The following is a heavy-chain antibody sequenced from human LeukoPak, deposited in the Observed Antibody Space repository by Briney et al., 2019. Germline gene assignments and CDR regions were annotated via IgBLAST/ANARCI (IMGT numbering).Heavy chain of an antibody. D-gene: IGHD3-3*01. J-gene: IGHJ6*03. CDR2: IYSTGNT. V-gene: IGHV4-4*09. CDR1: GGSINTYY. CDR3: AKHDTVFGAAHFYMDV. Sequence: SETLSLTCAGSGGSINTYYWSWIRQPPGKGLEWVGYIYSTGNTNYNPSLKGRVTISLDTSKNQFSLNLSSVPAADTAVYYCAKHDTVFGAAHFYMDVWGKGTTVTVSS.